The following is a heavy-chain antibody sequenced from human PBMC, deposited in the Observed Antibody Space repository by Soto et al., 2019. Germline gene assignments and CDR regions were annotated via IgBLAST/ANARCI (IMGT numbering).Heavy chain of an antibody. CDR2: IIPIFGTA. CDR1: GGTFSSYA. J-gene: IGHJ4*02. V-gene: IGHV1-69*13. Sequence: SVKVSCKTSGGTFSSYAISWVRQAPGQGLEWMGGIIPIFGTAKYAQKFQGRVTITADESTSAAYMELSSLRSEDTAVYYCARGDGYNYRYFDYGGQGTLVTVSS. CDR3: ARGDGYNYRYFDY. D-gene: IGHD5-12*01.